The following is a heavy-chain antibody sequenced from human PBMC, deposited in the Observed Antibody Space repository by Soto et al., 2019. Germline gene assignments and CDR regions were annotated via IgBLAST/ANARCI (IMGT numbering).Heavy chain of an antibody. Sequence: PGGSLRLSCAASGFTFSGFGMNWVRQAPGKVLEWVSYISSSSNAIYYADSVKGRFTISRDNSKNTLYLQMNSLRAEDTAVYYCAKDRTLMIVVVQYSPSPDAFDIWGQGTMVTVSS. J-gene: IGHJ3*02. CDR2: ISSSSNAI. D-gene: IGHD3-22*01. CDR3: AKDRTLMIVVVQYSPSPDAFDI. CDR1: GFTFSGFG. V-gene: IGHV3-48*01.